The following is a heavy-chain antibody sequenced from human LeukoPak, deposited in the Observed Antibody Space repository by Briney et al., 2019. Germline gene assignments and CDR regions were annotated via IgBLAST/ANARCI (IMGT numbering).Heavy chain of an antibody. CDR2: IWYDGSNK. D-gene: IGHD1-7*01. J-gene: IGHJ3*02. V-gene: IGHV3-33*01. Sequence: GRSLRLSCAASGFTFSSYGMHWVRQAPGKGLEWVAVIWYDGSNKYYADSVKGRFTISRDNSKNTLYLQMNSLRAEDTAVYYCARVQLRGNAFDIWGQGIMVTVSS. CDR1: GFTFSSYG. CDR3: ARVQLRGNAFDI.